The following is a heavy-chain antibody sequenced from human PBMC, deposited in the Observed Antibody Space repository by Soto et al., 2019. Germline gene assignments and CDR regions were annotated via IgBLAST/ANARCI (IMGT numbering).Heavy chain of an antibody. V-gene: IGHV4-31*03. CDR2: IYYSGST. CDR3: AIYDSSGSRGFQH. Sequence: QVQLQESGPGLVKPSQTLSLTCTVSGGSISSGAYYWSWIRQHPGKGLEWIGYIYYSGSTYYNPSLKSRVTLSVDTSKNPFSLKLSSVTAADTAVYYCAIYDSSGSRGFQHWGQGTLVTVSS. CDR1: GGSISSGAYY. D-gene: IGHD3-22*01. J-gene: IGHJ1*01.